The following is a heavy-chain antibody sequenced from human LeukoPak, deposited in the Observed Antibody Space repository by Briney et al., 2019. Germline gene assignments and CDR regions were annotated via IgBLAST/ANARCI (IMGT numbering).Heavy chain of an antibody. V-gene: IGHV3-21*01. J-gene: IGHJ3*02. CDR2: ISSSSSYI. CDR1: GFTFSSYS. Sequence: GGSLRLSCAASGFTFSSYSMNWVRQAPGKGLEWVSSISSSSSYIYYADSVKGRFTISRDNAKNSLYLQMNSLRAEDTAVYYCARVAIVVVPAAIHDAFDIWGQGTMVTVSS. D-gene: IGHD2-2*03. CDR3: ARVAIVVVPAAIHDAFDI.